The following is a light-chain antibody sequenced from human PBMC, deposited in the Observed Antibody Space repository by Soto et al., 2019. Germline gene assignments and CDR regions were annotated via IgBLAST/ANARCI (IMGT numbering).Light chain of an antibody. Sequence: DIQMTQSPSTLSASVGDRVTITCRASQSISSWLAWYQQKPGKAPKLLIYKASSLESGVPSRFSGSGSGTELTLTIISLQTDDFATYYCQQYNSYWTFGQGTKVEIK. CDR2: KAS. CDR3: QQYNSYWT. CDR1: QSISSW. V-gene: IGKV1-5*03. J-gene: IGKJ1*01.